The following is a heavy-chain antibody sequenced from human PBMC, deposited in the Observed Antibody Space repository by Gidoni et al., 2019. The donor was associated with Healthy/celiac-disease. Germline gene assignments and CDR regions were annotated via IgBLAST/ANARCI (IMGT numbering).Heavy chain of an antibody. CDR2: INPSGGST. CDR1: GYTFTSYY. Sequence: QVQLVQSGAEVKKPGASVKVSCKASGYTFTSYYMPWVRQAPGQGLEWMGIINPSGGSTSYAQKFQGRVTMTRDTSTSTVYMELSSMRSEDTAVYYCARDRRAAAGTGGYYYYYMDVWGKGTTVTVSS. V-gene: IGHV1-46*01. CDR3: ARDRRAAAGTGGYYYYYMDV. D-gene: IGHD6-13*01. J-gene: IGHJ6*03.